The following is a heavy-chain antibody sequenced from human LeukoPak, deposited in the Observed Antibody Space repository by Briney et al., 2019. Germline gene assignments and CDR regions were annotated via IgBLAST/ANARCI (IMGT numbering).Heavy chain of an antibody. CDR3: SKDMGHVGVALD. J-gene: IGHJ4*02. CDR2: ISWNSGNI. D-gene: IGHD1-26*01. Sequence: GGSLRLSCAASGFTFDDYAMHWVRQAPGKGLEWVSSISWNSGNIDYADSVKGRFTISRDSAKNSLYLQMNSLRAEDTALYCSKDMGHVGVALDWGQGTLVTVSS. CDR1: GFTFDDYA. V-gene: IGHV3-9*01.